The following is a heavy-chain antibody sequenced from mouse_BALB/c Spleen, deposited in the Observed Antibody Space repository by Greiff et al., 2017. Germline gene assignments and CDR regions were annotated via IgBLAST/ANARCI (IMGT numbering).Heavy chain of an antibody. J-gene: IGHJ3*01. Sequence: EVMLVESGGGLVKPGGSLKLSCAASGFTFSSYAMSWVRQSPEKRLEWVAEISSGGSYTYYPDTVTGRFTITRDNAKNTLYLEMSSLRSEDTAMYYCARDKYGNYLAWFAYWGQGTLVTVSA. CDR3: ARDKYGNYLAWFAY. CDR2: ISSGGSYT. V-gene: IGHV5-9-4*01. D-gene: IGHD2-10*02. CDR1: GFTFSSYA.